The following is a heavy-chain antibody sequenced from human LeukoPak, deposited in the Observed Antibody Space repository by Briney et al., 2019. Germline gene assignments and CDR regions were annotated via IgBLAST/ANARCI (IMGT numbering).Heavy chain of an antibody. CDR1: GFTFDDYA. Sequence: PGGSPRLSCAASGFTFDDYAMHWVRQAPGKGLEWVSGISWNSGSIGYADSVKGRFTISRDNAKNSLYLQMNSLRAEDTALYYCAKDAMGYSSGWSYYYYYYMDVWGKGTTVTVSS. D-gene: IGHD6-19*01. V-gene: IGHV3-9*01. J-gene: IGHJ6*03. CDR2: ISWNSGSI. CDR3: AKDAMGYSSGWSYYYYYYMDV.